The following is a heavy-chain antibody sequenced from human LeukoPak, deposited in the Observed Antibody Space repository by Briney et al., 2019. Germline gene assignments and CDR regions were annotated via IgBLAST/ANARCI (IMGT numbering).Heavy chain of an antibody. CDR1: GFTFSNYA. Sequence: PGGSLRLSCAASGFTFSNYAMSWVRQAPGKGLEWVSAISGGGDITFYADSVKGRFTISGDYSKTILYLQMNSLRVEDTAVYYRVAAQIRGVPGYWGQGTLVTVSS. V-gene: IGHV3-23*01. D-gene: IGHD3-10*01. CDR3: VAAQIRGVPGY. CDR2: ISGGGDIT. J-gene: IGHJ4*02.